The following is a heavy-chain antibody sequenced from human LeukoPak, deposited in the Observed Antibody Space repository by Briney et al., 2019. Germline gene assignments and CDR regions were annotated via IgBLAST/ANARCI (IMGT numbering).Heavy chain of an antibody. D-gene: IGHD2-21*01. V-gene: IGHV4-34*01. CDR2: INHSGST. CDR1: GGSFSGYN. Sequence: SETLSLTCAVYGGSFSGYNWSWIRQPPGKGLEWIGEINHSGSTNYNPSLKSRVIISVDTSKNQFSLKLSSVTAADTAVYYCARQLGDRLLFDYWGQGTLVTVSS. J-gene: IGHJ4*02. CDR3: ARQLGDRLLFDY.